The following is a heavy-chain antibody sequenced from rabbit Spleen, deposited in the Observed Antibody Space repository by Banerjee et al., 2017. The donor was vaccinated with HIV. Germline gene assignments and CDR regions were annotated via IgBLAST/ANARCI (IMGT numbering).Heavy chain of an antibody. D-gene: IGHD8-1*01. Sequence: QEQLEESGGDLVKPGASLTLTCKASGLDFSSSYWICWVRQAPGKGLEWIACIYGGDGNTFYASWAKGRFTISKTSSTTVTLQMTSLTVADTATYFCARDTGSSFSTYGMDLWGPGTLVTVS. CDR2: IYGGDGNT. CDR3: ARDTGSSFSTYGMDL. V-gene: IGHV1S45*01. CDR1: GLDFSSSYW. J-gene: IGHJ6*01.